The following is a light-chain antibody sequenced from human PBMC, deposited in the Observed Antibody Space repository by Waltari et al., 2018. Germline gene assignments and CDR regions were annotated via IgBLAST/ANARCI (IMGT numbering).Light chain of an antibody. CDR3: AAWDDSLNGRV. Sequence: QSVLTQPPSASGPPGKRVTISCSGGSSNIGSNTVNWYQQLPGTAPKLLIYSNNHRPSGVPDRFSGSKSGTSASLAISGLQSEDEADYYCAAWDDSLNGRVFGGGTKLTVL. CDR1: SSNIGSNT. CDR2: SNN. V-gene: IGLV1-44*01. J-gene: IGLJ3*02.